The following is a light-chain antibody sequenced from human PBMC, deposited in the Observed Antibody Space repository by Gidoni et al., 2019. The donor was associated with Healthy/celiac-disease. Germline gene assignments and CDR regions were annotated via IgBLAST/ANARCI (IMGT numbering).Light chain of an antibody. V-gene: IGKV1-33*01. Sequence: DSQMNQSPSSLSASVGDRVTITCQARQDISNYLNWYQQKPGKAPKLLIYAASNWETGVPSRFSGSGSGTDFTFTISSLQPEDIATYYCQQYDNLLPLTFGGGTKVEIK. CDR1: QDISNY. CDR2: AAS. CDR3: QQYDNLLPLT. J-gene: IGKJ4*01.